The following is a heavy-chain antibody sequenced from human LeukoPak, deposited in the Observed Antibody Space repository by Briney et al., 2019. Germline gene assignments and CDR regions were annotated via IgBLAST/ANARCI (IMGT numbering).Heavy chain of an antibody. J-gene: IGHJ4*02. CDR3: ARDLGGGYSYGSLG. D-gene: IGHD5-18*01. Sequence: GGSLRLSCAASGFTFSSYWMSWVRQAPGKGLEWVANIKQDGSEKYYVDSVKGRFTISRDNAKNSLYLQMNSLRAGDTAVYYCARDLGGGYSYGSLGWGQGTLVTVSS. CDR2: IKQDGSEK. V-gene: IGHV3-7*01. CDR1: GFTFSSYW.